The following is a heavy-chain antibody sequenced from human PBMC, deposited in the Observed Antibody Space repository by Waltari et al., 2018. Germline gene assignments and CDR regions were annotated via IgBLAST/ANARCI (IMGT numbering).Heavy chain of an antibody. J-gene: IGHJ4*02. CDR2: SYHGESET. CDR3: ARLPEPIAAAET. D-gene: IGHD6-13*01. Sequence: EVQLVQSGAEVKKPGESLKISCKGSGYSFTSYWICWVRQMPGKGLAWMGLSYHGESETRYRPSFQGQVTISADKSISTAYLQWSSLKASDTAMYYCARLPEPIAAAETWGQGTLVTVSS. V-gene: IGHV5-51*01. CDR1: GYSFTSYW.